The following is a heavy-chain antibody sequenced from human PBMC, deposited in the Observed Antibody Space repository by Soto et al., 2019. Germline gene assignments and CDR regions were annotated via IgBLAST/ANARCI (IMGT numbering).Heavy chain of an antibody. CDR2: INHSGST. CDR3: ARGPRLHRPIYCSGGSCYSSFDY. D-gene: IGHD2-15*01. V-gene: IGHV4-34*01. Sequence: PSETLSLTCAVYGGSFSGYYWSWIRQPPGKGLEWIGEINHSGSTNYNPSLKSRVTISVDTSKNQFSLKLSSVTAADTAVYYCARGPRLHRPIYCSGGSCYSSFDYWGQGTLVTVSS. CDR1: GGSFSGYY. J-gene: IGHJ4*02.